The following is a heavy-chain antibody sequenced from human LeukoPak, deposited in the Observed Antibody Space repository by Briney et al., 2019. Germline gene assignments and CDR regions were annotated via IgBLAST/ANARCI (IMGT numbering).Heavy chain of an antibody. V-gene: IGHV3-48*04. CDR3: ASLSLRWSDY. D-gene: IGHD4-23*01. Sequence: GRSLRLSCAASGFTFSSYSMNWVRQAPGKGLEWVSYISSSSSTIYYADSVKGRFTISRDNAKNSLYLQMNSLRAEDTAVYYCASLSLRWSDYWGQGTLVTVSS. CDR1: GFTFSSYS. J-gene: IGHJ4*02. CDR2: ISSSSSTI.